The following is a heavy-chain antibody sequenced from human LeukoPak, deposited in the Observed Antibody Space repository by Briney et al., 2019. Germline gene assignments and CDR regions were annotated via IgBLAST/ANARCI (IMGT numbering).Heavy chain of an antibody. CDR3: ARLGGIAAAGFGY. J-gene: IGHJ4*02. D-gene: IGHD6-13*01. V-gene: IGHV4-34*01. CDR1: GGSFSGYY. CDR2: INHSGST. Sequence: SETLSLTCAVYGGSFSGYYWSWIRQPPGKGLEWIGEINHSGSTNYNPSLKSRVTISVDTSKNQFSLKLSSVTAADTAVYYCARLGGIAAAGFGYWGQGTLVTVSS.